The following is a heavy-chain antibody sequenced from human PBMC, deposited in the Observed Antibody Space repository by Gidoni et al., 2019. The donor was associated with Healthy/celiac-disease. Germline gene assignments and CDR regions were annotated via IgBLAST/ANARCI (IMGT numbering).Heavy chain of an antibody. D-gene: IGHD3-10*01. CDR2: INPSGGST. Sequence: QVQLVQSGAEVKKPGASVKVSCKASGYTFTSYYMHWVRQAPGQGLEWMGIINPSGGSTSYAQKFQGRVTMTRDTSTSTVYMELSSLRSEDTAVYYCARGRGMVRGVSPFDYWGQGTLVTVSS. CDR1: GYTFTSYY. V-gene: IGHV1-46*01. J-gene: IGHJ4*02. CDR3: ARGRGMVRGVSPFDY.